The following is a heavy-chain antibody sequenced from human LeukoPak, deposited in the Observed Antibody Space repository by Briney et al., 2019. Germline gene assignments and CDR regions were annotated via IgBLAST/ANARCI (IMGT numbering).Heavy chain of an antibody. CDR3: AKGVGDPMGATTHLDY. V-gene: IGHV3-23*01. J-gene: IGHJ4*02. Sequence: GGSLRLSCAASGFIFSSCAMSWVRQAPGKGLEWVSTISARGGTPYLADSVKGRFTISRDNSKNTLYLQMNSLRAADTAVYYCAKGVGDPMGATTHLDYWGQGILVTVSS. CDR2: ISARGGTP. CDR1: GFIFSSCA. D-gene: IGHD1-26*01.